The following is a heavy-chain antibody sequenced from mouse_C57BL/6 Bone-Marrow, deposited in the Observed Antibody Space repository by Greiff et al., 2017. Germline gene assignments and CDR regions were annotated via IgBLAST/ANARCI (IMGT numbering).Heavy chain of an antibody. CDR2: IYPRSGNT. J-gene: IGHJ3*01. CDR1: GYTFTSYG. Sequence: VQLQQSGAELARPGASVKLSCKASGYTFTSYGISWVKQRTGQGLEWIGEIYPRSGNTYYNEKFKGKATLTADKSSSTAYMELRSLTSEESAVYFCARRGFYYSNYWGQGTLVTVSA. CDR3: ARRGFYYSNY. V-gene: IGHV1-81*01. D-gene: IGHD2-5*01.